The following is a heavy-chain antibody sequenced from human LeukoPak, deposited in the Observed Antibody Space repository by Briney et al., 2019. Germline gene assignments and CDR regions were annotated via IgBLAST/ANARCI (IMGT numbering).Heavy chain of an antibody. D-gene: IGHD6-19*01. J-gene: IGHJ6*02. Sequence: GGSLRLSCAASGLTFSVYGMSWVRQAPGKGLEWVSAISSSGGSTYYADSVKGRFTISRDNAKNSLYLQMNSLRAEDTALYYCAKDIAYSSGWYFLGMDVWGQGTTVTVSS. CDR1: GLTFSVYG. CDR3: AKDIAYSSGWYFLGMDV. V-gene: IGHV3-23*01. CDR2: ISSSGGST.